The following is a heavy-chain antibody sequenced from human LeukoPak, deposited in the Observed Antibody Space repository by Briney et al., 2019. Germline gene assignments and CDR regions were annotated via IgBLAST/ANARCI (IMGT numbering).Heavy chain of an antibody. D-gene: IGHD3-10*01. V-gene: IGHV1-24*01. CDR3: ATAKSITMVRGPVDY. J-gene: IGHJ4*02. CDR1: GYTLTELS. Sequence: ASVKVSCKVSGYTLTELSMHWVRQAPGKGLEWMGGFDPEDGETIYAQKFQGRVTMTEDTSTDTAHMELSSLRSEDTAVYYCATAKSITMVRGPVDYWGQGTLVTVSS. CDR2: FDPEDGET.